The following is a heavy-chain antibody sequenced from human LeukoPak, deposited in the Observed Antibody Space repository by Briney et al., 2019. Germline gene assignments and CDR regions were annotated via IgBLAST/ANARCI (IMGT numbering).Heavy chain of an antibody. CDR1: GGSISTSSTYY. CDR2: IYYSGST. CDR3: ARQSRYSYGYVGY. V-gene: IGHV4-39*01. D-gene: IGHD5-18*01. Sequence: SETLSLTCTVSGGSISTSSTYYWGWIRQPPGKGLEWIGSIYYSGSTYYNPSLKSRVTISVDTSKNQFSLKLSSVTAVDTAVYYCARQSRYSYGYVGYWGQGTLVTVSS. J-gene: IGHJ4*02.